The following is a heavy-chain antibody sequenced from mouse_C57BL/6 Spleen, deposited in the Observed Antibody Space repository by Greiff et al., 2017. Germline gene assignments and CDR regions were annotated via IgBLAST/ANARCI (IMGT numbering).Heavy chain of an antibody. D-gene: IGHD2-3*01. CDR1: GFTFSSYG. CDR3: ARHMDGSPFAY. CDR2: ISSGGSYT. Sequence: EVKLVESGGDLVKPGGSLKLSCAASGFTFSSYGMSWVRQTPDKRLEWVATISSGGSYTYYPDSVKGRFTISRDNTKNTLYLQMSSLKSEDTAMYYCARHMDGSPFAYWGKGTLVTVSA. V-gene: IGHV5-6*01. J-gene: IGHJ3*01.